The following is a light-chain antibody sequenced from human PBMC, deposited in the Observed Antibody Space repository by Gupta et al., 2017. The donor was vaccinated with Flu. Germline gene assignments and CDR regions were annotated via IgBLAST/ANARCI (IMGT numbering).Light chain of an antibody. Sequence: ELVLTQPPATLSLSPGERAALSCRASQFVSSTNLAWYHQKPGQPPRLLSYGASSRATGTPDRFGGSGSGTDFTLSISRLEPEDFAVYYCQQYGSSPVTFGQGTKVDI. J-gene: IGKJ1*01. CDR1: QFVSSTN. CDR2: GAS. CDR3: QQYGSSPVT. V-gene: IGKV3-20*01.